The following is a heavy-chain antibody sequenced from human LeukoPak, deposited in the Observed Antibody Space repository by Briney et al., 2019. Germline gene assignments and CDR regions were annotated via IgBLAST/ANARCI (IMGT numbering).Heavy chain of an antibody. Sequence: GGSLRLSCAASGFTYRSYWIHGVRQAPGKGLVGVSRISHDGSIANYADSAQGRFTISRDNSKNTLFLQMNSLRAEDTAVYYCTRGTGIGVPGALGDYWGRGTLITVSP. V-gene: IGHV3-74*01. D-gene: IGHD6-19*01. CDR3: TRGTGIGVPGALGDY. CDR2: ISHDGSIA. J-gene: IGHJ4*02. CDR1: GFTYRSYW.